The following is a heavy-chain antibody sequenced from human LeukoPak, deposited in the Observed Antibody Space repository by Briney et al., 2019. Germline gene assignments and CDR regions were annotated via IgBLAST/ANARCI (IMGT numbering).Heavy chain of an antibody. J-gene: IGHJ5*02. CDR2: ISNPSSTR. CDR3: AKVGVSGLVPGHWFDP. D-gene: IGHD3/OR15-3a*01. CDR1: GFIFSDYY. Sequence: GGSLRLSCDASGFIFSDYYMSRVRQAPGKGLEWISYISNPSSTRYYADSVKGRFTISRDNAKNSLYLQMNSLRAEDTAVYFCAKVGVSGLVPGHWFDPWGLGTLVTVSS. V-gene: IGHV3-11*01.